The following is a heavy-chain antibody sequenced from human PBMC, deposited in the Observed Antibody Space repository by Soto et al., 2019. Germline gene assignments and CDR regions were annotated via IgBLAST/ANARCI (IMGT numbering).Heavy chain of an antibody. J-gene: IGHJ5*02. CDR3: ARDPYSSSWYEGNWFDP. V-gene: IGHV1-69*08. CDR2: IIPILGIA. Sequence: QVQLVQSGAEVKKPGSSVKVSCKASGGTFSSYTISWVRQAPGQGLEWMGRIIPILGIANYAQKFQGRVTITADKSTSTAYMELSSLRSEDTAVYYWARDPYSSSWYEGNWFDPWGQGTLFTVSS. D-gene: IGHD6-13*01. CDR1: GGTFSSYT.